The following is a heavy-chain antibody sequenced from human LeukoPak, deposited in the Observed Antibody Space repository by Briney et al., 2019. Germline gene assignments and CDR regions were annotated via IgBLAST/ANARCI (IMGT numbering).Heavy chain of an antibody. V-gene: IGHV4-59*01. CDR3: ARRDYDILTGTGRHGFDY. D-gene: IGHD3-9*01. CDR2: IYYSGST. J-gene: IGHJ4*02. Sequence: PSETLSLTCTVSGGSISSYYWSWIRQPPGKGLEWIGYIYYSGSTNYNPSLKSRVTISVDTSKNQFSLKLSSVTAADTAVYYCARRDYDILTGTGRHGFDYWGQGTLVTVSS. CDR1: GGSISSYY.